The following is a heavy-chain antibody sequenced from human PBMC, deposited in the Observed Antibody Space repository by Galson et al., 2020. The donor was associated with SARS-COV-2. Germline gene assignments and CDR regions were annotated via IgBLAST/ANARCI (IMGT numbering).Heavy chain of an antibody. CDR2: ITWNGGST. J-gene: IGHJ4*02. CDR3: ASLYRSYGGNAEGDY. CDR1: GFTFDDYG. V-gene: IGHV3-20*04. Sequence: GGSLRLSCAASGFTFDDYGMSWVRQAPGKGLEWVSTITWNGGSTGYADSVKGRFTISRDNAKNSLYLQMNSLRAEDTALYFCASLYRSYGGNAEGDYWGQGTLVTVSS. D-gene: IGHD2-15*01.